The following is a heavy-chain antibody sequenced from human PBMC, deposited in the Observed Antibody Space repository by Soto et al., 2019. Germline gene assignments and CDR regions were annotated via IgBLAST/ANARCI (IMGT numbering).Heavy chain of an antibody. J-gene: IGHJ6*03. D-gene: IGHD3-3*01. V-gene: IGHV4-39*07. CDR1: GGSISSSSYY. Sequence: PSETLSLTCTVSGGSISSSSYYWGWIRQPPGKGLEWIGNINYSGSTYYNPSLKSRVTISVDTSKNQFSLKLSSVTAADTAVYYCARGLKGVVIITNYYYMDVWGKGTTVTVSS. CDR2: INYSGST. CDR3: ARGLKGVVIITNYYYMDV.